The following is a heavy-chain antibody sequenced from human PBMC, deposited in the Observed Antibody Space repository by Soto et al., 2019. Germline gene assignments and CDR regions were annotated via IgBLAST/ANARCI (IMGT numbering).Heavy chain of an antibody. CDR3: TRDPYGGCRYYFDS. CDR2: IWYDGNNK. Sequence: PGGSLRLSCAASGFTFTNYGMHWVRQAPGKGLEWVAVIWYDGNNKYYTDSVKGRFAISKDNSQNTLYLQMNNLRPEDTAVYYCTRDPYGGCRYYFDSWGQGTLVTVSS. D-gene: IGHD1-26*01. CDR1: GFTFTNYG. J-gene: IGHJ4*02. V-gene: IGHV3-33*01.